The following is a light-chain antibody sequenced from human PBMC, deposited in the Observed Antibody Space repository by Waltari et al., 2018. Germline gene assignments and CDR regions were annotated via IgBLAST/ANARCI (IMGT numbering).Light chain of an antibody. Sequence: QSALTQPRSVSGSPGQSVTISCPGTSDDVGGFDYVSWYQQHPGKAPKVIIYDVTKRPSGVPHRFSGSKSGNTASLTISGLQAEDDADYHCCSYAGSPYVFGTGTKVTVL. CDR2: DVT. CDR3: CSYAGSPYV. V-gene: IGLV2-11*01. CDR1: SDDVGGFDY. J-gene: IGLJ1*01.